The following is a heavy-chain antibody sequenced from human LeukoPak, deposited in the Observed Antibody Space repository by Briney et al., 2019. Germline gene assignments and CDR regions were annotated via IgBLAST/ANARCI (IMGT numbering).Heavy chain of an antibody. CDR3: ARTYRDGYNFYYMDV. Sequence: SVKVSCKASGGTFSSSTISWVRQAPGQGLEWMGGIIPLFGAPKYAQKFQGRVTITADESTNTVNMELGSLRSEDTAIYYCARTYRDGYNFYYMDVWGKGTTVTVSS. CDR1: GGTFSSST. V-gene: IGHV1-69*01. D-gene: IGHD5-24*01. J-gene: IGHJ6*03. CDR2: IIPLFGAP.